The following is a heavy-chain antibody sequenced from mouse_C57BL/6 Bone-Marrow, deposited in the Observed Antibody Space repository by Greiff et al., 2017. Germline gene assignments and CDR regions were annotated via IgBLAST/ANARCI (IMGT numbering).Heavy chain of an antibody. D-gene: IGHD2-1*01. CDR3: TTLTTMVTFYAMDY. CDR2: IDPENGDT. Sequence: EVKLMESGAELVRPGASVKLSCTASGFNIKDDYMHWVKQRPEQGLEWIGWIDPENGDTEYASKFQGKATITADPSSNTAYLQLSSLTSEDTAVYYCTTLTTMVTFYAMDYWGQGTSVTVSS. CDR1: GFNIKDDY. V-gene: IGHV14-4*01. J-gene: IGHJ4*01.